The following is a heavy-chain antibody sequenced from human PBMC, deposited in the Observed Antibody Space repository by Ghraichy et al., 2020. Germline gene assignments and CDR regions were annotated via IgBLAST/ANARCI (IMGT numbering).Heavy chain of an antibody. CDR3: AKVPSVLLGRDRDYMDV. V-gene: IGHV3-23*01. J-gene: IGHJ6*03. CDR2: INGAGSRT. Sequence: GGSLRLSCAASGSTFYNFAINWVRQAPGKGLEWVSGINGAGSRTFYADSVKGRFTISKDNSKNTLYLEVNSLRVEDTAVYYCAKVPSVLLGRDRDYMDVWGKGTTMAV. D-gene: IGHD2-15*01. CDR1: GSTFYNFA.